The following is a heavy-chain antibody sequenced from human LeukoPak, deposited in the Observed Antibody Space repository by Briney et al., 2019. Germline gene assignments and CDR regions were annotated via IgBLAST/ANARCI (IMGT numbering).Heavy chain of an antibody. Sequence: ETLSLTCTVSGGSISSYYWSWIRQPPGKGLEWIGYIYHSGSSNYNPSLKSGVAISVDTSKKQFSLKLSSVTAADTAVYYCARASMGYSSSWYFDYWGQGTLVTVSS. CDR3: ARASMGYSSSWYFDY. CDR1: GGSISSYY. J-gene: IGHJ4*02. D-gene: IGHD6-13*01. V-gene: IGHV4-59*01. CDR2: IYHSGSS.